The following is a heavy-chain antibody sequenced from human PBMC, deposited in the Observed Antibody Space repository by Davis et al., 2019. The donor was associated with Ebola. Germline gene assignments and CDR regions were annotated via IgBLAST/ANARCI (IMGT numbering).Heavy chain of an antibody. V-gene: IGHV3-53*01. CDR1: GFTVSSNY. J-gene: IGHJ5*02. CDR3: HTGNH. Sequence: PGGSLRLSCAASGFTVSSNYMSWVRQAPGKGLEWVSAINVDGTYYADSVKGRFTISRDNSKNTLYLQMNSLKTEDTGLYYCHTGNHWGQGTLVTVSS. CDR2: INVDGT.